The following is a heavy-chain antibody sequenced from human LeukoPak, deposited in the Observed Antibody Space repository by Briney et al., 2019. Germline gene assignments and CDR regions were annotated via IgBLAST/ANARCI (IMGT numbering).Heavy chain of an antibody. CDR3: ARVHGSGTSSDNWFDP. D-gene: IGHD3-10*01. J-gene: IGHJ5*02. V-gene: IGHV1-2*02. CDR1: GYTFTGYY. Sequence: GASVKVSCKASGYTFTGYYMHWVRQAPGQGLEWMGWINPNSGGTNYAQKFQGRVTMTRDTSISTAYMELSRLRSDGTAVYYCARVHGSGTSSDNWFDPWGQGTLVTVSS. CDR2: INPNSGGT.